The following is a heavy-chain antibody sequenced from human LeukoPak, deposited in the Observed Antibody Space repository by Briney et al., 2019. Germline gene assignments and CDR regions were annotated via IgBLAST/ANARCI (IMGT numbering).Heavy chain of an antibody. V-gene: IGHV3-48*02. CDR2: VSSSGTTT. J-gene: IGHJ4*02. CDR3: ARADRDGNKRFLD. D-gene: IGHD5-24*01. CDR1: GFTFSSYS. Sequence: PGGTLRLSCAASGFTFSSYSVIWARPAPGKGLEWVSYVSSSGTTTYYADSVKGRFTISRDNGKNLVSLQMNSLRDEDTAVYYCARADRDGNKRFLDWGQGTLVTVSS.